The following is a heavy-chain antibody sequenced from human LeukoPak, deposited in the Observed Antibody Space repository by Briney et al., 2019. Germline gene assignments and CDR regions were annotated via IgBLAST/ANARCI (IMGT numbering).Heavy chain of an antibody. CDR1: GYTFTSYA. CDR2: INTNTGNP. V-gene: IGHV7-4-1*02. J-gene: IGHJ5*02. CDR3: ARRGGGFYLLNWFDP. Sequence: ASVTVSCKASGYTFTSYAMNWVRQAPGQGLEWMGWINTNTGNPTYAQGFTGRFVFSLDTSVSTAYLQISSLKAEDTAVYYCARRGGGFYLLNWFDPWGQGTLVTVSS. D-gene: IGHD3-16*01.